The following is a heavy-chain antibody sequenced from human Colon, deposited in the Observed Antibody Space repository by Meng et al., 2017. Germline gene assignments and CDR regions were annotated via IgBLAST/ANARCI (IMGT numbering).Heavy chain of an antibody. CDR2: IIPSSGVA. Sequence: QVQLVQSGPVVKKPGASVKPSCKASGYTFTDCYVHWVRQAPGQGLEWMGRIIPSSGVANSAQKFQGRVTLTWDTSISTAYMELSSLRSDDTAIYYCARDGGNYDFDYWGQGTLVTVSS. CDR1: GYTFTDCY. CDR3: ARDGGNYDFDY. J-gene: IGHJ4*02. D-gene: IGHD1-7*01. V-gene: IGHV1-2*06.